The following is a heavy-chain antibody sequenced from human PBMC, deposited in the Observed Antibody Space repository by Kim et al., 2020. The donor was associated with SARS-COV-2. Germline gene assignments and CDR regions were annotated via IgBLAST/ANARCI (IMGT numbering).Heavy chain of an antibody. V-gene: IGHV1-69*13. D-gene: IGHD4-17*01. CDR1: GGTFSSYA. CDR3: ARDDYGDYAGGGFLRDY. J-gene: IGHJ4*02. Sequence: SVKVSCKASGGTFSSYAISWVRQAPGQGLEWMGGIIPIFGTANYAQKFQGRVTITADESTSTAYMELSSLRSEDTAVYYCARDDYGDYAGGGFLRDYWGQGTLVTVSS. CDR2: IIPIFGTA.